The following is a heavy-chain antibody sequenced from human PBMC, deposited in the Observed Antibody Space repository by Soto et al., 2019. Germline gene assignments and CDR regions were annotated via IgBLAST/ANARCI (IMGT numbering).Heavy chain of an antibody. CDR2: ISTYNGNT. CDR3: AGRLYGDYDY. J-gene: IGHJ4*02. CDR1: GYSFTTSG. D-gene: IGHD4-17*01. V-gene: IGHV1-18*01. Sequence: ASVKVSCKASGYSFTTSGITWVRQAPGQGLEWMGWISTYNGNTNYAQKLQDRVTLTTDTSTSTAYMELRSLRSDDTAVYYCAGRLYGDYDYWGQGTLVTVS.